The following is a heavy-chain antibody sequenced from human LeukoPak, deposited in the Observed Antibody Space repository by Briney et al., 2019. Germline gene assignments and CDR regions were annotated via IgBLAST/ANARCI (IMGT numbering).Heavy chain of an antibody. CDR1: GVTFSSYS. V-gene: IGHV3-48*01. D-gene: IGHD6-19*01. CDR2: ISSSSSTI. Sequence: GGSLRLSCAASGVTFSSYSMNWVRQAPGKGLEWVSYISSSSSTIYYADSVKGRFTISRDNAKNSLYLQMNSLRAEDTAVYYCARGGPYSSGWESPDPWGQGTLVTVSS. CDR3: ARGGPYSSGWESPDP. J-gene: IGHJ5*02.